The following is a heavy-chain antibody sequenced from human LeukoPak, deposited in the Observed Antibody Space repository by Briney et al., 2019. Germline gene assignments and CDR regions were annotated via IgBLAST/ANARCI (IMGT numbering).Heavy chain of an antibody. V-gene: IGHV1-24*01. CDR3: GVWLAAGRYFGY. J-gene: IGHJ4*02. D-gene: IGHD6-13*01. Sequence: ASVTVSCKVSGYTLTELSMHWVRQAPGKGLEWMGGFDPEDGETIYAQKFQGRVTMTEDTSTDTAYMELSSLRSEDTAVYYCGVWLAAGRYFGYWGQGTLVTVSS. CDR2: FDPEDGET. CDR1: GYTLTELS.